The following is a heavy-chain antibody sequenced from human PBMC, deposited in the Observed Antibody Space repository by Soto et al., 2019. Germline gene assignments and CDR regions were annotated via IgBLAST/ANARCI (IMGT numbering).Heavy chain of an antibody. V-gene: IGHV3-30-3*01. D-gene: IGHD6-6*01. CDR2: ISYDGSNK. J-gene: IGHJ4*02. CDR3: ARTSSSFDY. CDR1: GFTFSSYA. Sequence: QVQLVESGGGVVQPGRSLRLSCAASGFTFSSYAIHWVRQAPGKGLEWVAVISYDGSNKYYADSVKGRFTISRDNSKNTLYLQMNSLRAEDTAVYYCARTSSSFDYWGQGTLVTVSS.